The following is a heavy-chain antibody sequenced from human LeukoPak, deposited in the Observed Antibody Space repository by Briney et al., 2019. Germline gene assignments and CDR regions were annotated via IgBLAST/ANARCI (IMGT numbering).Heavy chain of an antibody. J-gene: IGHJ4*02. CDR2: IGASGVST. D-gene: IGHD1-1*01. V-gene: IGHV3-23*01. Sequence: PGGSLRLSCAASGFTFSNYAMSWVRQAPGKGLEWVSAIGASGVSTYYAASVKGRFTISRDNSKNTLYLQMNSLRAEDTAVYYCARRNAVRTFDYWGQGTLVTVSS. CDR3: ARRNAVRTFDY. CDR1: GFTFSNYA.